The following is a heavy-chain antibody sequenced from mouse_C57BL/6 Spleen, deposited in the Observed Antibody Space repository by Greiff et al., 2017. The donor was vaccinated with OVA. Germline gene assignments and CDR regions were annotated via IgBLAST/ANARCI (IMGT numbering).Heavy chain of an antibody. D-gene: IGHD1-1*01. CDR3: AREGITTVVAPYWYIDV. Sequence: VQLQQSGAELVKPGASVQLSCTASGFTIKDYYMHWVKQRTEQGLEWIGMIDPEDGETKSAPKFPGKATLTADTSSNTAYLQLSSVTSEDTAVYYCAREGITTVVAPYWYIDVWGKGTTVTVS. CDR1: GFTIKDYY. J-gene: IGHJ1*03. CDR2: IDPEDGET. V-gene: IGHV14-2*01.